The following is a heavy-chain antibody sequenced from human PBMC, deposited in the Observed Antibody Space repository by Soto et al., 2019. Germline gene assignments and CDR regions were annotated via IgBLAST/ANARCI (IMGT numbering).Heavy chain of an antibody. V-gene: IGHV4-39*01. CDR2: IYYSGAT. J-gene: IGHJ6*02. CDR3: ARHKGGYYSGVDV. Sequence: QLQLQESGPGLVKPSETLSLTCTVSGGSISSNSYYWAWIRQPPGKGLEWIGNIYYSGATYYNPSLKSRVTISVDTSKNQFSLKLSSVTAADTAVYYCARHKGGYYSGVDVWGQGTTVTVSS. D-gene: IGHD3-16*01. CDR1: GGSISSNSYY.